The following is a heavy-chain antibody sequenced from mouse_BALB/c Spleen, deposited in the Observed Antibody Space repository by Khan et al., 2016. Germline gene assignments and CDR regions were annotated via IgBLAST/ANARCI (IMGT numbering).Heavy chain of an antibody. CDR3: TRHVSSSYAMDY. V-gene: IGHV1S81*02. J-gene: IGHJ4*01. Sequence: QVQLQQSGAELVKPGASVKLSCKASGYTFTSYYMYWVKQRPGQGLEWIGEINPSNGGTNFNEKFKSKATLTVDKSSSTAYMQLSSLTSEDSAVYYCTRHVSSSYAMDYWVQETSVTVSS. D-gene: IGHD1-1*01. CDR2: INPSNGGT. CDR1: GYTFTSYY.